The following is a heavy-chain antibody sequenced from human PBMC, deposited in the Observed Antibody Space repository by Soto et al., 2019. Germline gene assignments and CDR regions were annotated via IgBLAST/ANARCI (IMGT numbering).Heavy chain of an antibody. J-gene: IGHJ6*02. V-gene: IGHV3-30*18. D-gene: IGHD6-6*01. CDR3: AKDHPEYSSSSRYYYGMDV. CDR2: ISYDGSNK. CDR1: GFTFSSYG. Sequence: GGSLRLSCAASGFTFSSYGMHWVRQAPGKGLEWVAVISYDGSNKYYADSVKGRFTISRDNSKNTLYLQMNSLRAEDTAVYYCAKDHPEYSSSSRYYYGMDVWGQGTTVTVSS.